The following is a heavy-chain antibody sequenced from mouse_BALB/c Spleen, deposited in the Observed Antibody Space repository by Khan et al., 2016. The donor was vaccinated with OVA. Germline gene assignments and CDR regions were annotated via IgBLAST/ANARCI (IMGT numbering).Heavy chain of an antibody. CDR3: ARNYDYDEGLAY. CDR1: GFSLTSYG. CDR2: IWSVGSK. V-gene: IGHV2-2*02. Sequence: QVQLKESGPGLVQPSQSLSITCTVSGFSLTSYGVYWVRQSPGKGLEWLGVIWSVGSKDYNAAFIFSLNISKDNSKSHAFFKMYSLQANDTARYDCARNYDYDEGLAYWGQGTLVTVSA. J-gene: IGHJ3*01. D-gene: IGHD2-4*01.